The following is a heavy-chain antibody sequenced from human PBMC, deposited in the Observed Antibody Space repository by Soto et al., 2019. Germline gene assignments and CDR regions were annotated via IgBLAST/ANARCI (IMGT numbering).Heavy chain of an antibody. CDR3: TTDSHFTMKLVLFDY. Sequence: GGSLNLSFAPPGFPFPTAWLNWVRRALGKGLEGVGRIKSKVAGGTTDFAAPVKGRFAISRDDSRNMVYFQMNSLKIEDTAVYYCTTDSHFTMKLVLFDYWGLGTLVTVSS. D-gene: IGHD3-22*01. CDR1: GFPFPTAW. J-gene: IGHJ4*01. V-gene: IGHV3-15*07. CDR2: IKSKVAGGTT.